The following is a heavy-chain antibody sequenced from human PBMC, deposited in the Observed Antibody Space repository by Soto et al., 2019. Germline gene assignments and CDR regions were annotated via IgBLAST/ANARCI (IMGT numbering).Heavy chain of an antibody. J-gene: IGHJ6*02. CDR2: IYHSGSA. D-gene: IGHD4-17*01. V-gene: IGHV4-30-2*01. CDR3: ARAHYGDYGYGMDV. Sequence: SETLSLTCAVSGDSISSGGYSWTWIRQPPGKGLEWIGYIYHSGSAYYNPSLKSRVTISVDRSKNQFSLKLSSVTAADTAVYYCARAHYGDYGYGMDVWGQGTTVTVSS. CDR1: GDSISSGGYS.